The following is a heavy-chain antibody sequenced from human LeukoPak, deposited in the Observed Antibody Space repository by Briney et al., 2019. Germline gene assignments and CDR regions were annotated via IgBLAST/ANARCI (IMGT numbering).Heavy chain of an antibody. CDR3: AKGGYYERPWYFDY. D-gene: IGHD3-22*01. J-gene: IGHJ4*02. CDR1: GFTFSHYA. V-gene: IGHV3-30*18. Sequence: GGSLRLLCAACGFTFSHYAMHWVRQAPGKGLEWGAVISFDGTNKFYADSVKGRFTISRDNSKNALYLQMNSLRAEDTAVYYCAKGGYYERPWYFDYWGQGTLVTVSS. CDR2: ISFDGTNK.